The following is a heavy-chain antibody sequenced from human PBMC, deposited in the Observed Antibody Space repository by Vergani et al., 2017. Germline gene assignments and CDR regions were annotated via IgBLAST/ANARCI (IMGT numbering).Heavy chain of an antibody. J-gene: IGHJ5*02. CDR3: SRRSSSYYFDS. CDR2: IQHSGAT. CDR1: GGSITNNF. Sequence: QVQLQESGPGLVKPSETLSLTCTVSGGSITNNFWSWIRRPPGKGLELIGYIQHSGATNSKSSLRSRVSISIETSKSSFSLRLSSVSTADTAMYYCSRRSSSYYFDSWVQGVLITVSS. V-gene: IGHV4-59*01. D-gene: IGHD3-22*01.